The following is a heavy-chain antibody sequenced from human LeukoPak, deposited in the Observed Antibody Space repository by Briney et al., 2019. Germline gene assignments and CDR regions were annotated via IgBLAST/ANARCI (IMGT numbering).Heavy chain of an antibody. D-gene: IGHD3-3*01. CDR1: GGIFSSYA. CDR2: IIPIFGTA. CDR3: ARGVSYDFWSGLNY. J-gene: IGHJ4*02. V-gene: IGHV1-69*05. Sequence: ASVKVSCKASGGIFSSYAISWVRQAPGQGLEWMGGIIPIFGTANYAQKFQGRVTITTDESTSTAYMELSSLRSEDTAVYYCARGVSYDFWSGLNYWGQGTLVTVSS.